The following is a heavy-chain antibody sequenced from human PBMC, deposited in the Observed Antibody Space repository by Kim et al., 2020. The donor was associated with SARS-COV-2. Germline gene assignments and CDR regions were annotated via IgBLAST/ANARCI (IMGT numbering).Heavy chain of an antibody. CDR2: FDPEDGET. V-gene: IGHV1-24*01. Sequence: WVRQAPGKGLEWMGGFDPEDGETIYAQKFQGRVTMTEDTSTDTAYMELSSLRSEDTAVYYCATSYYDILTGSLPWGQGTLVTVSS. CDR3: ATSYYDILTGSLP. D-gene: IGHD3-9*01. J-gene: IGHJ5*02.